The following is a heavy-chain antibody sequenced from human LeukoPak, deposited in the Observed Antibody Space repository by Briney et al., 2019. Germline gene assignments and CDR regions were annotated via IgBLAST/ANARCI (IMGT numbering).Heavy chain of an antibody. J-gene: IGHJ5*02. CDR3: ARAYDYDFWSGYRFDP. D-gene: IGHD3-3*01. CDR1: GYTFTSYG. Sequence: ASVEVSCKASGYTFTSYGISWVRQAPGQGLEWVGWISAYNGNTNYAQKLQGRVTMTTDTSTSTAYMELRSLRSDDTAVYYCARAYDYDFWSGYRFDPWGQGTLVTVSS. CDR2: ISAYNGNT. V-gene: IGHV1-18*01.